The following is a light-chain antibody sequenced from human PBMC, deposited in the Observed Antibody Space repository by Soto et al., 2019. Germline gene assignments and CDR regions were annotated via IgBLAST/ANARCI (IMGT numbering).Light chain of an antibody. CDR3: QQYNEWPLT. J-gene: IGKJ4*01. V-gene: IGKV3-15*01. Sequence: EIVMTQSPATLSVSPGERATLSCRASQSVSKNVAWYQQKPGQAHRLLIYHAATRATCIPARFSGSGSGTEVTLTISILQSEDFAVYYCQQYNEWPLTFGGGTKVEIK. CDR2: HAA. CDR1: QSVSKN.